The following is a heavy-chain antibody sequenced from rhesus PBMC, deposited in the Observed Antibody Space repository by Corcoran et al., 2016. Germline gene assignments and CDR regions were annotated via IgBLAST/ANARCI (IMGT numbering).Heavy chain of an antibody. CDR2: VFSSSGNP. D-gene: IGHD5-30*01. CDR3: ARIGFTGYGALAF. V-gene: IGHV4-127*01. J-gene: IGHJ4*01. Sequence: QLHLQESGPRLVKPYETLSLPYTVSGGSIGSPYGWSWVRPLPGKGLEWIGYVFSSSGNPRYTPALKKRATVSTDSSRSDCSLEVTAMAAADTAVYWCARIGFTGYGALAFWGQGVLVTVSS. CDR1: GGSIGSPYG.